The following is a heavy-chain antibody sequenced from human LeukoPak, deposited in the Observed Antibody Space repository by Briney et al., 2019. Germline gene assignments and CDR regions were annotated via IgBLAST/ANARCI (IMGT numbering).Heavy chain of an antibody. Sequence: PGGSLRLSCAASEFSFRSYWMSWVRQAPGKGLEWVSYIRSSSSTMYYADSVKGRFTISRDNAKSSLYLQMSSLRDEDTAVYYCARARGYNHGPQDYYFDYWGQGTLVTVSS. CDR2: IRSSSSTM. CDR1: EFSFRSYW. CDR3: ARARGYNHGPQDYYFDY. J-gene: IGHJ4*02. V-gene: IGHV3-48*02. D-gene: IGHD5-18*01.